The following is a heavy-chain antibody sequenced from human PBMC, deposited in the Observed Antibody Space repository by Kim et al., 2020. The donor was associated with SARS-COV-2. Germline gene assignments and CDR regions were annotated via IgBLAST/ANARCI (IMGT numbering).Heavy chain of an antibody. CDR2: IYPGDSDT. Sequence: GESLKISCKGSGYSFTSYWIGWVRQMPGKGLEWMGIIYPGDSDTRYSPSFQGQVTISADKSISTAYLQWSSLKASDTAMYYCARLVVVTATADAFDIWGQGTMVTVSS. D-gene: IGHD2-21*02. J-gene: IGHJ3*02. CDR1: GYSFTSYW. CDR3: ARLVVVTATADAFDI. V-gene: IGHV5-51*01.